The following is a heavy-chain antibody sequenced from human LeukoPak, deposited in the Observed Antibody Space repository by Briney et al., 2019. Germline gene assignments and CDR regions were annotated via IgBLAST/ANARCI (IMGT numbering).Heavy chain of an antibody. CDR2: IDPSDSFK. D-gene: IGHD4-11*01. V-gene: IGHV5-10-1*01. CDR1: GYPFTSFS. J-gene: IGHJ4*02. CDR3: ARHVGITVTAARRPLDY. Sequence: GESVKISCKISGYPFTSFSISWVRQVPGKGLEWLGRIDPSDSFKNPNPLFGGRVTISVDKSVNTAYLHLSSLEASDSASYYCARHVGITVTAARRPLDYWGQGSLVSVSS.